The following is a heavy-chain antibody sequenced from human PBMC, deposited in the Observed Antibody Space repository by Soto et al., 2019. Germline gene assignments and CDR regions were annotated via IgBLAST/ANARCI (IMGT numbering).Heavy chain of an antibody. CDR1: GYTFTSYY. CDR3: ARDSEGLGEWLLPYYYYGMDV. J-gene: IGHJ6*02. D-gene: IGHD3-3*01. CDR2: IKPSGGST. V-gene: IGHV1-46*01. Sequence: ASVKVSCKASGYTFTSYYMHWVRQATGQGLEWMGIIKPSGGSTSDARKFKGRVTMTRDTSTSTVYMELSSLRSEDTAVYDCARDSEGLGEWLLPYYYYGMDVGGQGTTVTVS.